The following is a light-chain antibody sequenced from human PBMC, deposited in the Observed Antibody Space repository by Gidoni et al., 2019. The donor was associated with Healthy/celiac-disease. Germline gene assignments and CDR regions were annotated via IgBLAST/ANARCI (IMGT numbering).Light chain of an antibody. CDR1: HSLSSY. Sequence: DIQMTLSPSSLSASVGDRVTITCRASHSLSSYLNWYQQKPGKAPKLLIYAASSLQSGVPSRFSGSGSGTDFTLTISSLQPEDVATYYCQQGYRTPWTFGQGTKVEIK. CDR2: AAS. CDR3: QQGYRTPWT. V-gene: IGKV1-39*01. J-gene: IGKJ1*01.